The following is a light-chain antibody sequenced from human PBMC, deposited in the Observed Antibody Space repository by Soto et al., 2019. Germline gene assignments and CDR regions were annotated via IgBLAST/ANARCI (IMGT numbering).Light chain of an antibody. V-gene: IGLV2-14*01. CDR3: SSYTSSDTRG. CDR2: DVS. J-gene: IGLJ1*01. CDR1: SSDVGGYNY. Sequence: QSALTQPASVSGSPGQSITISCTGTSSDVGGYNYVSWYQQHPGKAPKLMIYDVSNRPSGVFNRFSGSKSDNTASLTISGLQAEDEADYYCSSYTSSDTRGFGTGTKVTVL.